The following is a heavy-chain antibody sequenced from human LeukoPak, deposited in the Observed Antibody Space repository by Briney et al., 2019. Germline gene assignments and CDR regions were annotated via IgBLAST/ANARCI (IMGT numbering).Heavy chain of an antibody. CDR2: IYYSGST. D-gene: IGHD1-26*01. J-gene: IGHJ4*02. V-gene: IGHV4-59*01. CDR3: ARGVSSGSYWYGRYFDY. CDR1: GGSISSYY. Sequence: SETLSLTCTVSGGSISSYYWSWIRQPPGKGLEWIGYIYYSGSTNYNPSLKSRVTISVDTSKNQFSLKLSSVTAADTAVYYCARGVSSGSYWYGRYFDYWGQGTLVTVSS.